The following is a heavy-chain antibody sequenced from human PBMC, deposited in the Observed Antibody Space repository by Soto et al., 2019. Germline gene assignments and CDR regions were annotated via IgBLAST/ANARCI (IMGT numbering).Heavy chain of an antibody. D-gene: IGHD3-22*01. CDR2: ISYDGSNK. V-gene: IGHV3-30*18. J-gene: IGHJ3*02. CDR3: AKPYYDSSGYFLFAFDI. CDR1: GFTFSSYG. Sequence: GGSLRLSCAASGFTFSSYGMHWVRQAPGKGLEWVAVISYDGSNKYYADSVKGRFTISRDNSKNTLYLQMNSLRAEDTAVYYCAKPYYDSSGYFLFAFDIWGQGTMVTVSS.